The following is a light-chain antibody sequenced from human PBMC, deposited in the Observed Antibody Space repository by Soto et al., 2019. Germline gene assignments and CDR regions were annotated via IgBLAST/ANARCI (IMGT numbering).Light chain of an antibody. J-gene: IGKJ4*01. V-gene: IGKV3-11*01. CDR2: DAS. CDR1: QSVSSY. CDR3: QQRYNWLT. Sequence: EIVLTQSPATLSLSPGEGATLSCRASQSVSSYLAWYQQKPGQAPRLLIYDASNRATGIPARFSGSGSGTDFTLTISSLEPGDFAVYYCQQRYNWLTFGGGTKVEIK.